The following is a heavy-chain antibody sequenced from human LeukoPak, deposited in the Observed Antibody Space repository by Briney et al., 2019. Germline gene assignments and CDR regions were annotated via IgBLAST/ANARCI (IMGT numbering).Heavy chain of an antibody. CDR2: INHSGST. Sequence: PSETLSLTCAVYGGSFSGYYWSWIRQPPGKGLEWIGEINHSGSTNYNPSLKSRVTISVDTSKNQFSLKLSSVTAADTAVYYCAREYYDILTGYFIRWVYHFDYWGQGTLVTVSS. V-gene: IGHV4-34*01. CDR3: AREYYDILTGYFIRWVYHFDY. D-gene: IGHD3-9*01. J-gene: IGHJ4*02. CDR1: GGSFSGYY.